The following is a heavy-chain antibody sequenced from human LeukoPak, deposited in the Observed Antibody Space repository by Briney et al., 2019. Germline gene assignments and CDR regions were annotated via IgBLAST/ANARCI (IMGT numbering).Heavy chain of an antibody. CDR3: AKDFAAAKKYYFDY. J-gene: IGHJ4*02. D-gene: IGHD6-13*01. Sequence: GGSLRLSCAASGFTFSDYYMTWIRQAPGKGLEWVSYISSSGSTIYYADSVKGRFTISRDNAKNSLYLQMNSLRAEDTALYYCAKDFAAAKKYYFDYWGQGTLVTVSS. CDR1: GFTFSDYY. V-gene: IGHV3-11*01. CDR2: ISSSGSTI.